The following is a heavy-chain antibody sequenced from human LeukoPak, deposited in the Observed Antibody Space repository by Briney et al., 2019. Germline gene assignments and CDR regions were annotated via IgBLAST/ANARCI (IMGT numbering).Heavy chain of an antibody. D-gene: IGHD2-21*02. J-gene: IGHJ2*01. Sequence: GGSLRLSCADSGFNFSSYWMSWVRQAPGKGLEWVANIKQDGSENSYVDSVKGRFTISRDNAKNSLYLQMNSLRAEDTAVYYCAREGIVVVTDPYWYFDLWGRGTLVTVSS. CDR3: AREGIVVVTDPYWYFDL. V-gene: IGHV3-7*05. CDR1: GFNFSSYW. CDR2: IKQDGSEN.